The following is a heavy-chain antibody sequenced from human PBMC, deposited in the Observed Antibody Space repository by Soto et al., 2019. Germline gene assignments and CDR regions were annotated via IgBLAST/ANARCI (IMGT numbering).Heavy chain of an antibody. J-gene: IGHJ4*02. CDR2: INHSGST. Sequence: QVQLQQWGAGLLKPSETLSLSCAVYGGSFSGYYWSWIRQPPGKGLEWIGEINHSGSTNYNPSLKSRVTISVDTSKNQFSLKLSAVTSADTAVYYCARALGYTDGHLHIDYWGQGILVTVSS. CDR3: ARALGYTDGHLHIDY. D-gene: IGHD1-1*01. CDR1: GGSFSGYY. V-gene: IGHV4-34*01.